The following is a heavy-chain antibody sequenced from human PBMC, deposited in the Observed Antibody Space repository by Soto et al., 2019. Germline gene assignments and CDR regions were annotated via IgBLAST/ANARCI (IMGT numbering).Heavy chain of an antibody. D-gene: IGHD6-19*01. CDR1: GASISRVYKY. V-gene: IGHV4-31*03. CDR3: SRDSGRSSGWYSSPSADY. CDR2: IDHSGTT. J-gene: IGHJ4*02. Sequence: PSEPLSLTCTVSGASISRVYKYWSWIRQHPEKSLEWIGYIDHSGTTYYSPSLESRVTISADTSTNQFTLQVRSVTAADTAVYYCSRDSGRSSGWYSSPSADYWGQGTLVTVSS.